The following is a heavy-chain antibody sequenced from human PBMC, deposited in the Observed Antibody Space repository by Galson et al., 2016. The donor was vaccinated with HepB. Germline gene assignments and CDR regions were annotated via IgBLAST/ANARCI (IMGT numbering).Heavy chain of an antibody. J-gene: IGHJ3*02. V-gene: IGHV3-23*01. CDR1: GFIFSSSA. CDR3: AKEGAVVGGDAFDI. Sequence: SLRLSCAASGFIFSSSAMNWVRQAPGKGLEWVSSVSAGGSNTYYADSVKGRFTISRDNSKNTLYLQMSSLRAEGTAVYYCAKEGAVVGGDAFDIWGQGTMVTVSS. D-gene: IGHD6-19*01. CDR2: VSAGGSNT.